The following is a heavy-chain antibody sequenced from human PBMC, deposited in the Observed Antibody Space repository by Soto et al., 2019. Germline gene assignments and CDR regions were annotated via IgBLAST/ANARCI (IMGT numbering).Heavy chain of an antibody. CDR2: IFSSGST. Sequence: PSETLSLTCAVYGGSINTFYWSWVRQPAGKGLEWIGRIFSSGSTSFNPSLESRVAMSVDTSKNHFSLNLSSVTAADMAVYYCAREGSYSAYNFAHGIQLWSFDFWGQGALVTVSS. CDR3: AREGSYSAYNFAHGIQLWSFDF. V-gene: IGHV4-4*07. J-gene: IGHJ4*02. CDR1: GGSINTFY. D-gene: IGHD5-12*01.